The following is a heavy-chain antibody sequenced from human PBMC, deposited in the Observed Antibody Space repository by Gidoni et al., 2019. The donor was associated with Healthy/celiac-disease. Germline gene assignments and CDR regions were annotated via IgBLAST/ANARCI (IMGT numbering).Heavy chain of an antibody. CDR1: GFTFSSYA. Sequence: EVQLLESGGGLVQPGGSLRLSCAASGFTFSSYAMRWVRQAPGKGLEWVSAISGSGGSTYYADSVKGRFTISRYNSKNTLYLQMNSLRAEDTAVYYCAKDWDYYDSSRDGAFDIWGQGTMVTVSS. CDR2: ISGSGGST. J-gene: IGHJ3*02. CDR3: AKDWDYYDSSRDGAFDI. D-gene: IGHD3-22*01. V-gene: IGHV3-23*01.